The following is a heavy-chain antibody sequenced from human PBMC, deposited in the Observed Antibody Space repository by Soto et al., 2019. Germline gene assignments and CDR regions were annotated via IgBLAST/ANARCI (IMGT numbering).Heavy chain of an antibody. J-gene: IGHJ4*02. V-gene: IGHV3-23*01. CDR1: GFTFSSYA. Sequence: EVQLLESGGGLVQPGGSLRLSCAASGFTFSSYAMSWVRQAPGKGLEWVSAISGSGGSTYYADSVKGRFTISRDNSKNTLYLQMNSLRAEDTAVYYCATVYYDILTGYFGDFDYWGQGTLVTVSS. CDR3: ATVYYDILTGYFGDFDY. D-gene: IGHD3-9*01. CDR2: ISGSGGST.